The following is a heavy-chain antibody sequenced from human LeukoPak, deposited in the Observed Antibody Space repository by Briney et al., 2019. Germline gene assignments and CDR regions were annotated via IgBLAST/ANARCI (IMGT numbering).Heavy chain of an antibody. D-gene: IGHD3-22*01. Sequence: PETLSLTCAVYGGSFSGYYWNWIRQSPGKGLEWIGEINHSGSTNYNPSLKSRVTISVDTSKNQFSLKLSSVTAADTAVYYCARVGYYDSSGYYHHAFDIWGQGTMVTVSS. CDR1: GGSFSGYY. CDR3: ARVGYYDSSGYYHHAFDI. CDR2: INHSGST. J-gene: IGHJ3*02. V-gene: IGHV4-34*01.